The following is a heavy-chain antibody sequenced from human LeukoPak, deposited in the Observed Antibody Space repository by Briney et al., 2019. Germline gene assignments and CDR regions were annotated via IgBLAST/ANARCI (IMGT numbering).Heavy chain of an antibody. CDR2: IYHSGST. CDR3: ASYYGSGKNWFDP. Sequence: PSQTLSLTCAVSGGSISSGGYSWSWIRQPPGKGLEWIGYIYHSGSTYYNPSLKSRVTISVDRSKNQFSLKLSSVTAADTAVYYCASYYGSGKNWFDPWGQGTLVTVSS. V-gene: IGHV4-30-2*01. D-gene: IGHD3-10*01. J-gene: IGHJ5*02. CDR1: GGSISSGGYS.